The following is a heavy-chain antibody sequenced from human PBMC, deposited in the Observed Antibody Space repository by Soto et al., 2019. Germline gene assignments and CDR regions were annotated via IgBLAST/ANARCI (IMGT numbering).Heavy chain of an antibody. J-gene: IGHJ4*02. D-gene: IGHD3-16*01. CDR3: AKGGWVYDYIWQTLQTYYFDY. Sequence: EVQLLESGGGLVQPGGSLRLSCAASGFTFSSYAMSWVRQAPGKGLEWVSAISGSGGSTYYADSVKGRFTISRDNHKNTQYLQMNSVRAEDTVVYYCAKGGWVYDYIWQTLQTYYFDYWGQGTLVTVSS. V-gene: IGHV3-23*01. CDR2: ISGSGGST. CDR1: GFTFSSYA.